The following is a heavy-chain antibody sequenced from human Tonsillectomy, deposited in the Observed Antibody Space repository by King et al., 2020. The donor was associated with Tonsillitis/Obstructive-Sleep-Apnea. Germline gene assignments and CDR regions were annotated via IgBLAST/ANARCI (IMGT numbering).Heavy chain of an antibody. CDR1: GFIFSSSG. CDR3: AKACGYTYGPLDY. V-gene: IGHV3-30*18. D-gene: IGHD5-18*01. Sequence: VQLVESGGGVVKPGRSLRLSCAASGFIFSSSGMHWVRQAPGKGLEWVAVISFDGSNEDYADSVKGRFTISRDYSKNTVYLQMNSLRAEDTAVYYCAKACGYTYGPLDYWGQGTLVTVSS. CDR2: ISFDGSNE. J-gene: IGHJ4*02.